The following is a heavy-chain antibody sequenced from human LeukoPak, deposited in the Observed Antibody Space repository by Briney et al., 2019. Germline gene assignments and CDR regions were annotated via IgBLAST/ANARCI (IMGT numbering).Heavy chain of an antibody. J-gene: IGHJ4*02. Sequence: ASVKVSCKASGYTFTSYGISWVRQAPGQGLEWMGWISAYNGYTNYAQNLQGRVTMTTDTSTSTAYMELRSLRSDDTAVYYCARDGGGVGALSPDYWGQGTLVTVSS. CDR2: ISAYNGYT. CDR3: ARDGGGVGALSPDY. CDR1: GYTFTSYG. D-gene: IGHD1-26*01. V-gene: IGHV1-18*01.